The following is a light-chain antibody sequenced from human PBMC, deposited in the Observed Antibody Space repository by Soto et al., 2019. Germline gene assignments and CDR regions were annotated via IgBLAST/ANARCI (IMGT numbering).Light chain of an antibody. CDR2: GAS. V-gene: IGKV3-15*01. Sequence: EIVKTQSPATLSVSPGERATLSCRASQSVSSNLACYQQKPGQAPRLLIYGASTRATGIPARFSGSGSGTEFTLTISSLQSEDFAVYYCQHYNNWPRTFGQGTKVEIK. CDR3: QHYNNWPRT. J-gene: IGKJ1*01. CDR1: QSVSSN.